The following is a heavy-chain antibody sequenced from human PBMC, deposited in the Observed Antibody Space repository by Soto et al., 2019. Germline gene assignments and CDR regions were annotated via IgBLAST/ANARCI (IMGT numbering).Heavy chain of an antibody. V-gene: IGHV3-48*01. CDR3: ARVAYYYY. CDR2: ISPSSSSI. Sequence: EVQLVESGGGLVQPGGSLRLSCAASGFTFSSYSMHWVRQASGKGLEWVSYISPSSSSIYYADSVKGRFTISRDNAKNSLYLQMNSLRAEDTAVYYCARVAYYYYWGQGTLVTVSS. CDR1: GFTFSSYS. J-gene: IGHJ4*02. D-gene: IGHD3-10*01.